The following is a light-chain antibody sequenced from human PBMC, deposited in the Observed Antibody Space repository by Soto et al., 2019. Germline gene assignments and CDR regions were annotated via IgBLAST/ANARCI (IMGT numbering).Light chain of an antibody. J-gene: IGKJ5*01. CDR2: AAS. V-gene: IGKV1-12*01. CDR3: QQGDSFPIT. CDR1: QSISSS. Sequence: DIQMTQSPSSVSASVGDRVTITCRASQSISSSLGWYQQKPGTVPKLLIYAASSLQSGVPPRFSGSGAGTEFTLSIPSLQPEDFGTYYCQQGDSFPITFGQGTRLDIK.